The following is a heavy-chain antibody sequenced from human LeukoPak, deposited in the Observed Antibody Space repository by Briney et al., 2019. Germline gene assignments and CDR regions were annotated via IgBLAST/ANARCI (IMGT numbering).Heavy chain of an antibody. CDR3: ARENYYDSSGSIDY. J-gene: IGHJ4*02. CDR1: GYSISSGYY. Sequence: PSETLSLTCTVSGYSISSGYYWGWIRQPPGKGLEWIGSIYHSGSTYYNPSLKSRVTISVDTSKNQFSLKLSSVTAADTAVYYCARENYYDSSGSIDYWGQGTLVTVSS. D-gene: IGHD3-22*01. CDR2: IYHSGST. V-gene: IGHV4-38-2*02.